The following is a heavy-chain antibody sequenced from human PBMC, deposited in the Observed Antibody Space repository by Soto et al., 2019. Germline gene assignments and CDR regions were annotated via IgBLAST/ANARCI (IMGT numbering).Heavy chain of an antibody. J-gene: IGHJ4*02. CDR1: GGSVSSGSYY. CDR2: IYYSGST. CDR3: ARGGRIAARPFDY. V-gene: IGHV4-61*01. Sequence: PSETLSLTCTVSGGSVSSGSYYWSWIRQPPGKGLEWIGYIYYSGSTNYNPSLKSRVTISVDTSKNQFSLKLSSVTAAETAVYYCARGGRIAARPFDYWGQGTLVTVSS. D-gene: IGHD6-6*01.